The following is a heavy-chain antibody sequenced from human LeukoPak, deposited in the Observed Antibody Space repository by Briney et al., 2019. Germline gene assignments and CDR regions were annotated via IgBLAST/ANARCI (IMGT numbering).Heavy chain of an antibody. CDR1: GFTFSDYY. V-gene: IGHV3-11*05. CDR2: ISSSSSYT. Sequence: PGGSLRLSCAASGFTFSDYYMSWIRQAPGKGLEWVSYISSSSSYTNYADSVKGRFTLSRDNAKNSLYLQMNSLRAEDTAVYYCARESRYCSGGRCYMSDYWGQGTLVTVSS. CDR3: ARESRYCSGGRCYMSDY. D-gene: IGHD2-15*01. J-gene: IGHJ4*02.